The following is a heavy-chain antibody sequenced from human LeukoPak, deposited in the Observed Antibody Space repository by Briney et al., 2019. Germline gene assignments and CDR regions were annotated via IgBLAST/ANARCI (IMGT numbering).Heavy chain of an antibody. CDR3: TSRGGSRKRTIDY. Sequence: PGGSLRLSCTASGFTFGDYAMSWFRQAPGKGLEWVGFIRSKAYGGTTEYAASVKGRFTISRDDSKSIAYLQMNSLKTEDTAVYYCTSRGGSRKRTIDYWGQGTLVTVSS. CDR2: IRSKAYGGTT. D-gene: IGHD2-15*01. V-gene: IGHV3-49*03. CDR1: GFTFGDYA. J-gene: IGHJ4*02.